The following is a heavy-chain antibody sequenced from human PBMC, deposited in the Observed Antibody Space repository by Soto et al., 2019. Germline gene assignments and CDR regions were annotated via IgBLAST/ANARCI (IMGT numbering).Heavy chain of an antibody. J-gene: IGHJ3*02. Sequence: GGSLRLSCAASGFTFSSYAMSWVRQAPGKGLEWVSAISGSGGSTYYAESVKGRFTISRDNSKNTLYLQMNSLRAEDTAVNYCAEDPQLGIAVAGTPGGAFDIWGQGTMVTVSS. D-gene: IGHD6-19*01. V-gene: IGHV3-23*01. CDR2: ISGSGGST. CDR1: GFTFSSYA. CDR3: AEDPQLGIAVAGTPGGAFDI.